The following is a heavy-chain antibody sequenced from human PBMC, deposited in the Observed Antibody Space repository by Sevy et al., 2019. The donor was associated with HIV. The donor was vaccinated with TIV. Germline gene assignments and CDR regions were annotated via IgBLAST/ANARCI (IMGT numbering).Heavy chain of an antibody. CDR3: AKCTDIVVVVAATRTPSFDV. Sequence: GGSLRLSCAASGFAFNSYAMGWVRQAPGKGLEWVSIVSGSGRTTYYADSVKGRFTISRDNFKNTLYLQMNSLRAEDTAVYYRAKCTDIVVVVAATRTPSFDVWGQGTMVTVSS. CDR2: VSGSGRTT. J-gene: IGHJ3*01. D-gene: IGHD2-15*01. CDR1: GFAFNSYA. V-gene: IGHV3-23*01.